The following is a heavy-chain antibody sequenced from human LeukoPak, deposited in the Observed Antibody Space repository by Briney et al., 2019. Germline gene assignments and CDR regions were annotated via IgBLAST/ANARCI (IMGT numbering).Heavy chain of an antibody. CDR2: INHSGST. J-gene: IGHJ5*02. V-gene: IGHV4-34*01. CDR3: ARGLVPAAISPPNNNWFDP. D-gene: IGHD2-2*02. Sequence: PSETLSLTCAVYGGSFSGYYWSWIRQPPGKGLEWIGEINHSGSTNYNPSLKSRVTISVDTSKNQFSLKLSSVTAADTAVYYCARGLVPAAISPPNNNWFDPWGQGTLVTVSS. CDR1: GGSFSGYY.